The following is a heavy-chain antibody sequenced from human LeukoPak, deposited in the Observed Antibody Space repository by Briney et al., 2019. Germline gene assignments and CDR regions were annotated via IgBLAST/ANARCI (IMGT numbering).Heavy chain of an antibody. CDR1: GGSISSYY. CDR2: IYYSGST. D-gene: IGHD2-2*01. CDR3: ARDLEYCSTTSCFT. Sequence: SETLSLTCTVSGGSISSYYWSWIRQPPGKGLEWIGYIYYSGSTNYNPSLKSRVTISVDTSKNQFSLKLSSVTAADTAVYYCARDLEYCSTTSCFTWGQGTLVTVSS. J-gene: IGHJ5*02. V-gene: IGHV4-59*01.